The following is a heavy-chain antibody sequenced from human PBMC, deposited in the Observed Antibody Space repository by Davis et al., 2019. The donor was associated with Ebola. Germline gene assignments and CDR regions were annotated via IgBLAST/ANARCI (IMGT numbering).Heavy chain of an antibody. CDR3: AKSSEIILLTGGIDY. CDR2: ISGSGGST. V-gene: IGHV3-23*01. J-gene: IGHJ4*02. Sequence: GESLKISYAASGFTFSSYAMSWVRQAPGKGLEWVSAISGSGGSTYYADSVKGRFTISRDNSKNTLYLQMNSLRVEDTAVYYCAKSSEIILLTGGIDYWGQGALVTVSS. CDR1: GFTFSSYA. D-gene: IGHD3-10*01.